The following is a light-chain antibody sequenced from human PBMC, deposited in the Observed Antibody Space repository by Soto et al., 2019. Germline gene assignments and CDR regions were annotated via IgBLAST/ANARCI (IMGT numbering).Light chain of an antibody. CDR1: SSDVGGYNY. V-gene: IGLV2-14*01. CDR2: GVT. Sequence: QSALTQPASVSGSPGQSITISCTGTSSDVGGYNYVSCYHQHPGKAPKLLIYGVTNRPSGVSTRFSGSKSGNKASLTISGLQAEDEADYHCSSYTIGSTLLYLFGTGTKLTVL. J-gene: IGLJ1*01. CDR3: SSYTIGSTLLYL.